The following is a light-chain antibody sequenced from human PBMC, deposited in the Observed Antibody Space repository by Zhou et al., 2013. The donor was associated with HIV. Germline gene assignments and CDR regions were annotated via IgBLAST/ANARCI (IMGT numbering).Light chain of an antibody. CDR1: QGISSY. Sequence: AIRMTQSPSSLSASTGDRVTITCRASQGISSYLAWYQQKPGKAPKLLLYTASTLQTGVPSRFSGSGSGTDFTLTISCLQSEDFATYYCRQHNTLPQTFGQGTKVEIK. CDR3: RQHNTLPQT. V-gene: IGKV1-8*01. CDR2: TAS. J-gene: IGKJ1*01.